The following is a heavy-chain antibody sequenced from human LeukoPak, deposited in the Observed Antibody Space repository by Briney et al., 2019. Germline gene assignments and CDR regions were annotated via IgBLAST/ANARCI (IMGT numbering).Heavy chain of an antibody. CDR1: GGSISSYY. CDR3: ARPRYGDYGGAFDI. J-gene: IGHJ3*02. V-gene: IGHV4-59*08. Sequence: SEPLSLTCTVSGGSISSYYWSWIRQPPGKGLEWIGYIYYSGSTNYNPSLKSRVTISVDTSKNQFSLKLSSVTAADTAVYYCARPRYGDYGGAFDIWGQGTMVTVSS. CDR2: IYYSGST. D-gene: IGHD4-17*01.